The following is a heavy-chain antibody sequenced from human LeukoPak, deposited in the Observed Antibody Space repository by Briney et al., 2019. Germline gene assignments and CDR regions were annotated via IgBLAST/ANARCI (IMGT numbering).Heavy chain of an antibody. CDR1: GLTFSSDA. Sequence: GGSLRLSCAASGLTFSSDAMTWVRQAPGKGLEWIAYIGSVSSPIFYANSVKGRFTISRDNAKNSLYLQINSLRAEDTAVYYCARVVLRNSVVTALFNYWGQGTQVAVSS. V-gene: IGHV3-48*04. CDR2: IGSVSSPI. CDR3: ARVVLRNSVVTALFNY. J-gene: IGHJ4*02. D-gene: IGHD2-21*02.